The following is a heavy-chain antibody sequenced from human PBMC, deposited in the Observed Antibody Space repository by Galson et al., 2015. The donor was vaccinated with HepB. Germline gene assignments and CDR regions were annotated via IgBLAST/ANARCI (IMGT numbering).Heavy chain of an antibody. CDR1: GFTFSSYS. Sequence: SLRLSCAASGFTFSSYSMNWVRQAPGKGLEWVSSISSSSSYIYYADSVKGRFTISRDNAKNSLYLQMNSLRAEDTAVYYCARTPSLLWFGKIDIDYWGQGTLVTVSS. CDR3: ARTPSLLWFGKIDIDY. J-gene: IGHJ4*02. D-gene: IGHD3-10*01. CDR2: ISSSSSYI. V-gene: IGHV3-21*01.